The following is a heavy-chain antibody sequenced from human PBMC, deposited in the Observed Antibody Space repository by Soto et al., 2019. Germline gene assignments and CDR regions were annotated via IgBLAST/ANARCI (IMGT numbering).Heavy chain of an antibody. V-gene: IGHV4-39*02. CDR3: ASVVVGATRQSGSDH. CDR1: LGSVNTADYF. Sequence: SETLSLTCTVSLGSVNTADYFWAWIRQPPGKGLEFIGSIHSSGGTFYSPSLKSRVSISIDKSKNHFSLGLTSVTAGDTAVYFCASVVVGATRQSGSDHWGQGTLVTVSS. J-gene: IGHJ4*02. CDR2: IHSSGGT. D-gene: IGHD2-15*01.